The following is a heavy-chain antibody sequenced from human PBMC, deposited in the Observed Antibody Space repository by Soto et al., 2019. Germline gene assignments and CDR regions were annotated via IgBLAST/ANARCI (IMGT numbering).Heavy chain of an antibody. CDR3: ARDGSGYDFWSGPYFFDY. D-gene: IGHD3-3*01. V-gene: IGHV4-59*01. CDR2: IYYNGRT. Sequence: PSETLSLTYTVSGGSISTYYWSWIRQPPGKGLEWIGYIYYNGRTNYNPSLESRVTISLDTSKSQFSLKLSSVSAADTAVYYCARDGSGYDFWSGPYFFDYWGPGTLVTVSS. CDR1: GGSISTYY. J-gene: IGHJ4*02.